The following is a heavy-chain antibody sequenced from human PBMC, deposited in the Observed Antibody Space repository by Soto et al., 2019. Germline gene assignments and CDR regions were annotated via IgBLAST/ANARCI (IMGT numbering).Heavy chain of an antibody. V-gene: IGHV3-30-3*01. CDR2: ISYDGSNK. J-gene: IGHJ6*02. Sequence: PGGSLRLSCAASGFTFSSSAMHWVRQAPGKGLNWVALISYDGSNKYYADSVKGRFTISRDNSKNTLYLQMNSLRAEDTAVYYCAKDLSLLRGYSGYDTYYYGMDVWGQGTTVTVSS. CDR3: AKDLSLLRGYSGYDTYYYGMDV. CDR1: GFTFSSSA. D-gene: IGHD5-12*01.